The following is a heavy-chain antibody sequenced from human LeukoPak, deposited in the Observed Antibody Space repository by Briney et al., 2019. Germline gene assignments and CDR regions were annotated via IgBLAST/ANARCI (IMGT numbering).Heavy chain of an antibody. CDR2: VYSGGDT. Sequence: GGSLRLSCAASGFTVSSNYMSWVRQAPGKGLEWVSVVYSGGDTYYADSVKGRFTISKDNSKNTLYLQMNSLRAEDTAVYYCARILGYCSGGSCYSGRLDYWGQGTLDTVSS. CDR1: GFTVSSNY. J-gene: IGHJ4*02. D-gene: IGHD2-15*01. CDR3: ARILGYCSGGSCYSGRLDY. V-gene: IGHV3-53*01.